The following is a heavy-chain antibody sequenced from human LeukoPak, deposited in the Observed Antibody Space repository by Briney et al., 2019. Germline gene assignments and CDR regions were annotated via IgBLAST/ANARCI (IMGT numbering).Heavy chain of an antibody. V-gene: IGHV3-66*01. D-gene: IGHD3-3*01. Sequence: GGSLRLSCAASGFTFSSYSMNWVRQAPGKGLEWVSVIYSGGSTYYADSVKGRFTISRDNSKNTLYLQMNSLRAEDTAVYYCARERNTYGMDVWGQGTTVTVSS. J-gene: IGHJ6*02. CDR2: IYSGGST. CDR3: ARERNTYGMDV. CDR1: GFTFSSYS.